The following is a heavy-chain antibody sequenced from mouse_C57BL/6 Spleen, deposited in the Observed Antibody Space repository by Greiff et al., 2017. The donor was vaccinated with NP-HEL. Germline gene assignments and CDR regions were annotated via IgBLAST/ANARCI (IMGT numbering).Heavy chain of an antibody. CDR3: TTVRDAMDY. Sequence: VQLQQSGAELGRPGTSVKVSCKASGYAFTNYLIEWVKQRPGQGLEWIGVINPGSGGTNYNEKFKGKATLTADKSSSTAYMQLSSLTSEDSAVYFCTTVRDAMDYWGQGTSVTVSS. CDR2: INPGSGGT. CDR1: GYAFTNYL. D-gene: IGHD1-1*01. J-gene: IGHJ4*01. V-gene: IGHV1-54*01.